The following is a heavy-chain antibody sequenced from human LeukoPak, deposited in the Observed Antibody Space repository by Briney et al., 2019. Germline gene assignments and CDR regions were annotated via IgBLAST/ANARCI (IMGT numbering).Heavy chain of an antibody. J-gene: IGHJ4*02. CDR1: GYSFTSYW. Sequence: NLGESLKISCKGSGYSFTSYWIGWVRQMPGKGLEWMGIIYPGDSDTRYSPSFQGQVTISADKSITTAYLQWSSLKASDTAMYYCARQRYVDTAMVHDRQFDYWGQGTLVTVSS. D-gene: IGHD5-18*01. V-gene: IGHV5-51*01. CDR3: ARQRYVDTAMVHDRQFDY. CDR2: IYPGDSDT.